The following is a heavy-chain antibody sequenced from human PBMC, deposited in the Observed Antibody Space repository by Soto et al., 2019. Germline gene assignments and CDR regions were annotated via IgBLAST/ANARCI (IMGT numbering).Heavy chain of an antibody. D-gene: IGHD3-22*01. Sequence: QLQLQESGTGLVKPSETLSLTCTVSGGSISSSNYYWGWIRQPPGKGLEWIGNIYYSGSTYYEPSLKRRVTLSVDTSKNQFSLKLSSVTAADTAVYYCARHRRYYDTSGYPDYWGQGTLVTVSS. CDR2: IYYSGST. V-gene: IGHV4-39*01. CDR1: GGSISSSNYY. CDR3: ARHRRYYDTSGYPDY. J-gene: IGHJ4*02.